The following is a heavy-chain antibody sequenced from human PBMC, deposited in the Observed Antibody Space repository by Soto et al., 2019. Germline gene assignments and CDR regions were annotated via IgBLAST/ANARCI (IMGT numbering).Heavy chain of an antibody. D-gene: IGHD3-10*01. J-gene: IGHJ4*02. CDR3: AKGDGSGYFDY. V-gene: IGHV3-23*01. Sequence: EVQLLESGGGLVQPGGSRRLSCTASGFTFSNYAMSWVRQAPGKGLEWVSAMTGSGGRTYYADSVKGRFTISRDNSKNTRYLQMNSLRAEDTAVYYCAKGDGSGYFDYWGQGTQVTVSS. CDR2: MTGSGGRT. CDR1: GFTFSNYA.